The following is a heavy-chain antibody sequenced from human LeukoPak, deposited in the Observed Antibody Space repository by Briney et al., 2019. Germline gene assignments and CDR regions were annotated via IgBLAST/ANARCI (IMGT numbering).Heavy chain of an antibody. CDR2: ISGDGGAT. D-gene: IGHD3-3*01. CDR1: GFPFSNYA. V-gene: IGHV3-23*01. Sequence: PGGSLRLSCAASGFPFSNYAMSWVRQVPGKGLECVSNISGDGGATFYADSVKGRFTISRDNSKNTVYLQMKRLRAEDTAVYFCQDNGDYDFWCGYYNWGQGTLVTVSS. J-gene: IGHJ4*02. CDR3: QDNGDYDFWCGYYN.